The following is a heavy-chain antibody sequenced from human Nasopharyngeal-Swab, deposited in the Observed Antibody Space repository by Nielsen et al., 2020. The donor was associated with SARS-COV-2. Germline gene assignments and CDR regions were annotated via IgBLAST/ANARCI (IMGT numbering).Heavy chain of an antibody. V-gene: IGHV4-59*01. Sequence: WIRQPPGKGLEWIGYIYYSGSTNYNPSLKSQVTISVDASKNQFSLKLSSVTAADTAVYYCARARRDYYDSSGWVNWFDPWGQGTLVTVSS. CDR3: ARARRDYYDSSGWVNWFDP. CDR2: IYYSGST. J-gene: IGHJ5*02. D-gene: IGHD3-22*01.